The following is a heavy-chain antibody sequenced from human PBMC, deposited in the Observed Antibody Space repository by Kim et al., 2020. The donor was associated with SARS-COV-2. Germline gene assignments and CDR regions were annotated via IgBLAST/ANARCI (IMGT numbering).Heavy chain of an antibody. Sequence: ASVKVSCKASGYTFTSYGISWVRQAPGQGLEWMGWISAYNGNTNYAQKLQGRVTMTTDKSTSTAYMELRSLRSDDTAVYYCARGLYDSSGYHSSDFDYWGQGTLVTVSS. CDR2: ISAYNGNT. CDR1: GYTFTSYG. J-gene: IGHJ4*02. D-gene: IGHD3-22*01. V-gene: IGHV1-18*01. CDR3: ARGLYDSSGYHSSDFDY.